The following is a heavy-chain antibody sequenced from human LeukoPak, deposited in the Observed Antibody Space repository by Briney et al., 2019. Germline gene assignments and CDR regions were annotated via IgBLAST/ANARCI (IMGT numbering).Heavy chain of an antibody. CDR2: IWYAGSNK. Sequence: VAVIWYAGSNKYYADSVKGRFTISRDNSKNTLYLQMNSLRAEDTAVYYCARDVGIRSYFDYWGQGTLVTVSS. J-gene: IGHJ4*02. D-gene: IGHD2-21*01. V-gene: IGHV3-33*01. CDR3: ARDVGIRSYFDY.